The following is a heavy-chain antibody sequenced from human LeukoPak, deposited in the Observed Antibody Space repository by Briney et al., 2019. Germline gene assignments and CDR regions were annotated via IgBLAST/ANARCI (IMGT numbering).Heavy chain of an antibody. CDR1: GFTLSTSW. V-gene: IGHV3-7*01. CDR3: ARGRRADAFDI. Sequence: LGGSLRLSCTASGFTLSTSWMSWVRQAPGRGLEWVASINQDGSLKHYVDSVKGRFTISRDNAKNSLYLQMNSLRAEDTAVYYCARGRRADAFDIWGQGTMVTVSS. CDR2: INQDGSLK. J-gene: IGHJ3*02.